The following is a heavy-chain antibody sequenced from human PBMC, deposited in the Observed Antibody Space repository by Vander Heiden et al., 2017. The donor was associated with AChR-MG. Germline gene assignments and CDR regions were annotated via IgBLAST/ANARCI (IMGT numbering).Heavy chain of an antibody. J-gene: IGHJ6*02. CDR2: IGGSGDRT. Sequence: EVQVLESGGGLVQPGGSLRLSCAASGFPFSSYALKWVRPAPGKGLEWVSGIGGSGDRTYYADSVKGRFTISRDNAKNTLYLQMNSLRAEDTAVYYCAKYIAVTGTSYYGLAVWGQGTTVTVSS. CDR1: GFPFSSYA. CDR3: AKYIAVTGTSYYGLAV. D-gene: IGHD6-19*01. V-gene: IGHV3-23*01.